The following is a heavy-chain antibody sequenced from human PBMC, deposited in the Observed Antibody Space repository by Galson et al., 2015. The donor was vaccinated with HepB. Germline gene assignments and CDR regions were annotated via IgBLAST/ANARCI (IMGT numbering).Heavy chain of an antibody. CDR1: GYTFTSYA. D-gene: IGHD5-24*01. CDR3: ARDFGDGYNWPFDY. Sequence: SVKVSCKASGYTFTSYAMHWVRQAPGQRLEWMGWINAGNGNTKYSQKFQGRVTITRDTSASTAYMELSTLRSEDTAVFYCARDFGDGYNWPFDYWGQGTLVTVSS. V-gene: IGHV1-3*01. CDR2: INAGNGNT. J-gene: IGHJ4*02.